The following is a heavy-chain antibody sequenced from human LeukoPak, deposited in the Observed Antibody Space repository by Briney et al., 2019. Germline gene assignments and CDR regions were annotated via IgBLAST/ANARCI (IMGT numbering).Heavy chain of an antibody. CDR3: ARESSSWYFDY. D-gene: IGHD6-13*01. CDR1: GLPIADFA. J-gene: IGHJ4*02. Sequence: GGSLRLSCVASGLPIADFAMHWVRQAPGKGLEWVSLISGDGVSTFYADSVKGRFSISRDNAKNSLYLQMNSLRAEDTAVYYCARESSSWYFDYWGQGTLVTVSS. CDR2: ISGDGVST. V-gene: IGHV3-43*02.